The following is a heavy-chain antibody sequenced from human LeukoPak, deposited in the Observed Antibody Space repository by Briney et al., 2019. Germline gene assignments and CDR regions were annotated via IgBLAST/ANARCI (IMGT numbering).Heavy chain of an antibody. CDR1: GFTFSSYS. J-gene: IGHJ5*02. D-gene: IGHD3-10*01. V-gene: IGHV3-23*01. CDR3: ARLYGSGSYPPLYNWFDP. CDR2: ISGSGGST. Sequence: GGSLRLSCAASGFTFSSYSMNWVRQAPGKGLEWVSAISGSGGSTYYADSVKGRFTISRDNSKNTLYLQMNSLRAEDTAVYYCARLYGSGSYPPLYNWFDPWGQGTLVTVSS.